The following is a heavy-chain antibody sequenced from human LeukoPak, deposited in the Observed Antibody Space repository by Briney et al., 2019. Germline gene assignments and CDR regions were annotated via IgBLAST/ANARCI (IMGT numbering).Heavy chain of an antibody. J-gene: IGHJ6*03. CDR2: IIPIFGTA. CDR1: GGTFSSYA. V-gene: IGHV1-69*01. CDR3: AGKEYSSSYYYYYYYMDV. Sequence: SVKVSCKASGGTFSSYAISWVRQAPGQGLEWMGGIIPIFGTANYAQTFQGRVTITADESTSTAYMELSSLRSEDTAVYYCAGKEYSSSYYYYYYYMDVWGKGTTVTVSS. D-gene: IGHD6-6*01.